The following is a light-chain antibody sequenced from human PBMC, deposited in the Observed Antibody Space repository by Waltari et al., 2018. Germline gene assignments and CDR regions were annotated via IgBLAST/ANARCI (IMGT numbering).Light chain of an antibody. CDR3: QKYVTLPVA. Sequence: ENVCWHTPGAPCLSLGGRATPSCRASQSICSSLAWYQQRPGQAPRLLIYGAFSRATGIPDRFSGSGSGTDFSLTISRLEPEDFAVYYCQKYVTLPVAFGQGTKVEIK. CDR2: GAF. J-gene: IGKJ1*01. V-gene: IGKV3-20*01. CDR1: QSICSS.